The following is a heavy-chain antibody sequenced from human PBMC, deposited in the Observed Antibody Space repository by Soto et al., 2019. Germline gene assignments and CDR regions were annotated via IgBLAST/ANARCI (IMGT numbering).Heavy chain of an antibody. CDR3: ATPAARLAAFDI. D-gene: IGHD6-6*01. CDR2: FDPEDGET. Sequence: EASVMLACKVSRCTLTELSMHWVRQAPGKGLEWMGGFDPEDGETIYAQKFQGRVTMTEDTSTDTAYMELSSLRSEDTAVYYCATPAARLAAFDIWGQGTMVTVSS. V-gene: IGHV1-24*01. J-gene: IGHJ3*02. CDR1: RCTLTELS.